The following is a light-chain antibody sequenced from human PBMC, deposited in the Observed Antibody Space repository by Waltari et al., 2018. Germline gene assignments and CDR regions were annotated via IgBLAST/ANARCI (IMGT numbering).Light chain of an antibody. Sequence: QLAVTPSPSASASLGASVKLTCTLSSEHSAYAIAWHQHQPEKGPRFLMKLDGRGGHTKGDGIPDRFSGFSSGAERYLTISSLQYEDEAAYYCQTWDPDTVVFGGGTKLTV. CDR1: SEHSAYA. CDR2: LDGRGGH. V-gene: IGLV4-69*01. CDR3: QTWDPDTVV. J-gene: IGLJ2*01.